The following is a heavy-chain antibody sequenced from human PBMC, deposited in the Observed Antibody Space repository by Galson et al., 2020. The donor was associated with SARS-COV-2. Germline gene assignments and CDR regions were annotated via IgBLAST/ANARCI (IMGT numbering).Heavy chain of an antibody. D-gene: IGHD3-3*01. CDR3: ARWFGVVIIPHYYYYMDV. J-gene: IGHJ6*03. V-gene: IGHV1-18*01. CDR1: GYTFTSYG. Sequence: ASVKVSCKASGYTFTSYGISWVRQAPGQGLEWMGWISAYNGNTNYAQKLQGRVTMTTDTSTSTAYMELRSLRSDDTAVYYCARWFGVVIIPHYYYYMDVWGKWTTVTVSS. CDR2: ISAYNGNT.